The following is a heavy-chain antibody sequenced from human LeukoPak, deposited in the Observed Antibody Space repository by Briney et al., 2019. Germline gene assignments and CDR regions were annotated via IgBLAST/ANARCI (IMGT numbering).Heavy chain of an antibody. V-gene: IGHV4-59*12. CDR3: AKDSRNAFDV. Sequence: SETLSLTCTVSGGSISSYYWSWIRQPPGKGLEWMGYIYYSGSTNYNPSLESRVTISLDTSKNQFSLKLSSVTAADKAVYYCAKDSRNAFDVWGKGTMVTVSA. D-gene: IGHD2-2*01. CDR2: IYYSGST. CDR1: GGSISSYY. J-gene: IGHJ3*01.